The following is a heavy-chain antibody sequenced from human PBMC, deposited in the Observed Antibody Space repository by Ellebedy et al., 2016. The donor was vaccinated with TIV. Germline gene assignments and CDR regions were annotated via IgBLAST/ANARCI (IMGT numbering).Heavy chain of an antibody. V-gene: IGHV3-30*18. Sequence: PGGSLRLSCAASGFAFSTYAMHCLRQAPGKGLEWVAVISNDESGKHYEDSVKGRFTISRDNSKNTLDLQMNSLRAEDTAVYYCAKGGFDRSGYFAPPVEYWGQGTLVTVSS. CDR2: ISNDESGK. J-gene: IGHJ4*02. CDR3: AKGGFDRSGYFAPPVEY. CDR1: GFAFSTYA. D-gene: IGHD3-22*01.